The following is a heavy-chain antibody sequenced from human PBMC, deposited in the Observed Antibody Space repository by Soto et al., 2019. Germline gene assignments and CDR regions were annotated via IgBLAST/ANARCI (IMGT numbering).Heavy chain of an antibody. CDR3: ARTAGGRVRGALDI. CDR2: IPNTENKK. V-gene: IGHV3-30-3*01. Sequence: PRLSCVASGFTFSRYGMHWVRQAPGKGLEWVAVIPNTENKKYYADSVKGRFTISRDNSQNTLFLQMDSLMSEDTAMYYCARTAGGRVRGALDIWGQGTMVTVSS. J-gene: IGHJ3*02. D-gene: IGHD6-13*01. CDR1: GFTFSRYG.